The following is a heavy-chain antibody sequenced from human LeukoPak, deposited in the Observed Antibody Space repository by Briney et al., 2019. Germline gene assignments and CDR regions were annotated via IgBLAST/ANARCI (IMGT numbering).Heavy chain of an antibody. Sequence: GGSLRLSCAASGFTFSSYWMHWVRQAPGKGLVWVSRINTDGSSTSYADSAKGRFTISRDNAKNTLYLQMNSLRAEDTAVYYCARAIAAPPFDYWGQGTLVTVSS. CDR1: GFTFSSYW. CDR3: ARAIAAPPFDY. CDR2: INTDGSST. J-gene: IGHJ4*02. D-gene: IGHD6-6*01. V-gene: IGHV3-74*01.